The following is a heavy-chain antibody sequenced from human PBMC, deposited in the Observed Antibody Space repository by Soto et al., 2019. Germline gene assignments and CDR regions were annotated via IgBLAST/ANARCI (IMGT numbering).Heavy chain of an antibody. Sequence: SEPLSLTCTVSGVTLSGYYWSWIRQTPGKTLEWIGCIYFNGTTNYNPSLKSRVTISLDMSKNQFSLKLRSVTATDTAVYHWARGKGTHKYWGRGTLDTVSS. CDR2: IYFNGTT. V-gene: IGHV4-59*01. CDR3: ARGKGTHKY. D-gene: IGHD3-10*01. J-gene: IGHJ4*02. CDR1: GVTLSGYY.